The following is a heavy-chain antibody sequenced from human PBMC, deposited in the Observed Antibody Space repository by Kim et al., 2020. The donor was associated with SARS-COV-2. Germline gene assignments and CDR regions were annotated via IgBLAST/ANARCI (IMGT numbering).Heavy chain of an antibody. J-gene: IGHJ4*02. D-gene: IGHD2-15*01. Sequence: SETLSLTCTVSGGSISSYYWSWIRQPPGKGLEWIGYIYYSGSTNYNPSLKSRVTISVDTSKNQFSLKLSSVTAADTAVYYCARLAANPLLLDYWGQGTLVTVSS. V-gene: IGHV4-59*01. CDR3: ARLAANPLLLDY. CDR2: IYYSGST. CDR1: GGSISSYY.